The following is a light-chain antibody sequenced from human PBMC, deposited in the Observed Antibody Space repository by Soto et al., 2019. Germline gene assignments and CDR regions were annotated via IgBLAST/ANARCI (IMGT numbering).Light chain of an antibody. CDR3: QQYGSSPLT. V-gene: IGKV3-20*01. CDR2: GAS. CDR1: QSVTSNY. J-gene: IGKJ4*01. Sequence: EIVLTPSPGTLSLSPGQRATLSCRASQSVTSNYLTWYQQKSGQAPRLLISGASSRATDIPDRFSGSGSGTDFTLTISRLEPEDSAVYYCQQYGSSPLTFGGGTKGDIK.